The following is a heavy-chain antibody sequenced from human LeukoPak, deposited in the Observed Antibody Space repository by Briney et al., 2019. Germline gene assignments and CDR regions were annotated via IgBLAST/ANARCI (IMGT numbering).Heavy chain of an antibody. V-gene: IGHV4-59*01. J-gene: IGHJ4*02. Sequence: SETLSLTCTVSGGSISSYYWSWIRQPPGKGLEWIGYFFYSGITNYNPSLKSRVTISVDTSKNQFSLKLSSVTAADTAVYYCARVSTADAFWSGYFRAAIDYWGQGTLVTVSS. CDR3: ARVSTADAFWSGYFRAAIDY. CDR2: FFYSGIT. D-gene: IGHD3-3*01. CDR1: GGSISSYY.